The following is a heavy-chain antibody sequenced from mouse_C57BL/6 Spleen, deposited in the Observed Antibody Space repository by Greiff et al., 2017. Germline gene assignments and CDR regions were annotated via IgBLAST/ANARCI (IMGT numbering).Heavy chain of an antibody. D-gene: IGHD1-1*01. Sequence: QVQLQQPGAELVKPGASVKMSCKASGYTFTSYWITWVKQRPGQGLEWIGDIYPGSGSTNYNEKFKSKATLTVDTSSSTAYMQLSSLTAEDSAVYYCARLMITTVVDAMDYWGQGPTVTVAS. J-gene: IGHJ4*01. CDR3: ARLMITTVVDAMDY. CDR1: GYTFTSYW. V-gene: IGHV1-55*01. CDR2: IYPGSGST.